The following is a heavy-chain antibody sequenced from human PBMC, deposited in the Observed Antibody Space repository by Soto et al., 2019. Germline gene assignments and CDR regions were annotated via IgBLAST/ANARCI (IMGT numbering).Heavy chain of an antibody. V-gene: IGHV3-23*01. Sequence: EVQLLESGGGLVQPGGSLRLSCAASGFTFSSYAMTWVRQAPGKGLEWVSGLSSNGGDTYYADSVKGRFTISRVNSKNTIDLQMNSLRAEDTAVYYCATVGGKTSGNVDYWGQGTLVTVSS. CDR2: LSSNGGDT. J-gene: IGHJ4*02. CDR3: ATVGGKTSGNVDY. CDR1: GFTFSSYA. D-gene: IGHD5-12*01.